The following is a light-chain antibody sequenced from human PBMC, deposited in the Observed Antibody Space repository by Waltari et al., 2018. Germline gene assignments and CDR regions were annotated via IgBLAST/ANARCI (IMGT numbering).Light chain of an antibody. V-gene: IGKV3-20*01. CDR3: QQYGSSPYT. J-gene: IGKJ2*01. CDR2: GAS. CDR1: QSVSSDS. Sequence: EIVLTQSPDTLSLSPGERATLSCRASQSVSSDSLAWYQQQHGQAPRLLIYGASSRATGIPDRFSGSGSGTDFTLTVSRLEPEEFAVYYCQQYGSSPYTFGQGTKGDIK.